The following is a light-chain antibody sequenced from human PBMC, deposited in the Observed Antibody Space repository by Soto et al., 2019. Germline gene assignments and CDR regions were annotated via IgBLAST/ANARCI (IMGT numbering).Light chain of an antibody. V-gene: IGKV3-20*01. CDR3: QQYGSSPGIT. J-gene: IGKJ5*01. CDR1: QSVSSSY. CDR2: GAS. Sequence: EIVLTQSPGTLSLSPGERATLSCRASQSVSSSYLAWNQQKPGQAPRLLIYGASSRATGIPDRFRGRGSGTDFTLTISRLEPEDFAVYYCQQYGSSPGITFGQGTRLEIK.